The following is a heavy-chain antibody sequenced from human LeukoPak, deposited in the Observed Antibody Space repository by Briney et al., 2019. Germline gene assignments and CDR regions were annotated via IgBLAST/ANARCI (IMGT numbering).Heavy chain of an antibody. J-gene: IGHJ4*02. Sequence: SGGSLRLSCAASGFTFSSYAMSWVRQAPGKGLEWVSGISGSGGSTYYADSVKGRFTISRDNSKNTLYLHMNSLRAEDTAVYYCAKPVHSSSWYSPPCFDYWGQGTLVTVSS. CDR3: AKPVHSSSWYSPPCFDY. D-gene: IGHD6-13*01. V-gene: IGHV3-23*01. CDR1: GFTFSSYA. CDR2: ISGSGGST.